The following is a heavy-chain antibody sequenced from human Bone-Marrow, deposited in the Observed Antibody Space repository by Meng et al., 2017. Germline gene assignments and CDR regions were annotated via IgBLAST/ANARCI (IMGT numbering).Heavy chain of an antibody. CDR1: GGSVSSGSYY. J-gene: IGHJ4*02. Sequence: GSLRLSCTVSGGSVSSGSYYWSWIRQPPGKGLEWIGYIYYSGSTNYNPSLKSRVTISVDTSKNQFSLKLSSVTAADTAVYYCARGLTSGPSAGDYWGQGTLVTVSS. CDR3: ARGLTSGPSAGDY. CDR2: IYYSGST. D-gene: IGHD2-15*01. V-gene: IGHV4-61*01.